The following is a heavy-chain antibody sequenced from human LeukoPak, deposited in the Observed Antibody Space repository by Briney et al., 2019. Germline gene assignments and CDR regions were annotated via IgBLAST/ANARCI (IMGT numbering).Heavy chain of an antibody. CDR2: ISAYNGNT. V-gene: IGHV1-18*01. CDR1: GYTFTSYG. D-gene: IGHD2-2*01. J-gene: IGHJ6*03. Sequence: GASVKVSCKASGYTFTSYGISWVRQAPGQGLEWMGWISAYNGNTNYAQKLQGRVTMTTDTSTSTAYMELRSLRSDDTAVYYCARGYCSSTSCSYYYYYYYMDVWGKGTTVTVSS. CDR3: ARGYCSSTSCSYYYYYYYMDV.